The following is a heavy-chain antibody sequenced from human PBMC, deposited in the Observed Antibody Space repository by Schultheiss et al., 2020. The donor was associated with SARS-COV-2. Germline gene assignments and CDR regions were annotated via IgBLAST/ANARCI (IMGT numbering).Heavy chain of an antibody. CDR2: IKGDGSEK. V-gene: IGHV3-7*01. CDR3: ARDQGSWGYYDSGGYYDY. CDR1: GFTFSSYG. J-gene: IGHJ4*02. D-gene: IGHD3-22*01. Sequence: GGSLRLSCAASGFTFSSYGMHWVRQAPGKGLEWVANIKGDGSEKYYVDSVKGRLTISRDNAKNSLYLQINSLRAEDTAVYYCARDQGSWGYYDSGGYYDYWGQGTLVTVSS.